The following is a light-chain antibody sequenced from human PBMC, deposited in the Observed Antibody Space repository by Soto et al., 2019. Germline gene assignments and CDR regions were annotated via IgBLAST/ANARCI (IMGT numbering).Light chain of an antibody. Sequence: QSALTQPRSVSGSPGQSVTISCTGSSSDVGGYSHVSWFQQHPGKAPKLLIYRNNQRPSGVPDRFSGSKSGTSASLVISGLRSEDEADYYCAAWDDSLSGRLFGGGTKLTVL. CDR2: RNN. J-gene: IGLJ3*02. V-gene: IGLV1-47*01. CDR1: SSDVGGYSH. CDR3: AAWDDSLSGRL.